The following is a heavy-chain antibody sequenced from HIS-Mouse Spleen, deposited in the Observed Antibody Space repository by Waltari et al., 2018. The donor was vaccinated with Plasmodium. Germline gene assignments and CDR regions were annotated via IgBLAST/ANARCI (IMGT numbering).Heavy chain of an antibody. J-gene: IGHJ2*01. D-gene: IGHD6-13*01. CDR1: GCTFSSYW. CDR3: ASSWYWYFDL. V-gene: IGHV3-7*01. CDR2: IKQDGSEK. Sequence: EVQLVASGGGCVQPGGSLSGPCPASGCTFSSYWMSWVRRVRGKGLEWGANIKQDGSEKYYVDSVKGRFTISRDNAKNSLYLQMNSLRAEDTAVYYCASSWYWYFDLWGRGTLVTVSS.